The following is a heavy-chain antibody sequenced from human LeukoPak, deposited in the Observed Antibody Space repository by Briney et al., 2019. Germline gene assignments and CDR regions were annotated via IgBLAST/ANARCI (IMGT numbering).Heavy chain of an antibody. J-gene: IGHJ5*02. V-gene: IGHV4-31*03. Sequence: SETLTLTCTVSGGSNSSGGYYWSWIRQHPGKGLEWIAYIYYSGSTHYNPSLKSRVTISVDTSKNQFSLKLSSVTAADTAVYYCARDSGTRSGWFDPWGQGTLVTVSS. D-gene: IGHD1-1*01. CDR1: GGSNSSGGYY. CDR2: IYYSGST. CDR3: ARDSGTRSGWFDP.